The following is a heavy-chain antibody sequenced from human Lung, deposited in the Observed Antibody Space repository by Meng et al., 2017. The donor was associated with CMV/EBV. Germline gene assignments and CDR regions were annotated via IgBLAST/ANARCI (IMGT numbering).Heavy chain of an antibody. D-gene: IGHD3-22*01. CDR2: IYYSGST. CDR1: GGSISSGDYY. Sequence: QVQLQESGPGLVKPSQTLSLTCTVSGGSISSGDYYWSWIRQPPGKGLEWIGYIYYSGSTYYNPSLKSRVTISVDTSKNQFSLKLSSVTAADTAVYYCAREGIYDIYPNDAFDIWGQGTMVTVSS. CDR3: AREGIYDIYPNDAFDI. V-gene: IGHV4-30-4*08. J-gene: IGHJ3*02.